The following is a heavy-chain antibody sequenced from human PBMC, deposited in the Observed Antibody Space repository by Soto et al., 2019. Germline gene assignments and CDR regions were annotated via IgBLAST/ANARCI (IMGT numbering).Heavy chain of an antibody. CDR1: GGSISSGDYY. J-gene: IGHJ4*02. CDR2: IYYSGST. D-gene: IGHD5-18*01. Sequence: QVQLQESGPGLVKPSQTLSLTCTVSGGSISSGDYYWSWIRQPPGKGLEWIGYIYYSGSTYYNPSLTRRVTISVDTSKNQFSLKLSSVTAADTAVYYCAREGALNTATDYWGQGTMVTVSS. V-gene: IGHV4-30-4*01. CDR3: AREGALNTATDY.